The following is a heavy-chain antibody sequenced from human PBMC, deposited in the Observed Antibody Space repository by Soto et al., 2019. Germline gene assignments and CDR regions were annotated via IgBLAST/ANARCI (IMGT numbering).Heavy chain of an antibody. CDR2: ISYDGSNK. Sequence: GGSLRLSCAASGFTFSSYGMHWVRQAPGKGLEWVAVISYDGSNKYYADSVKGRFTISRDNSKNTLYLQMNSLRAEDTAVYYCAKGRLDYDNPLMDVWGQGTTVTVSS. V-gene: IGHV3-30*18. D-gene: IGHD3-22*01. J-gene: IGHJ6*02. CDR1: GFTFSSYG. CDR3: AKGRLDYDNPLMDV.